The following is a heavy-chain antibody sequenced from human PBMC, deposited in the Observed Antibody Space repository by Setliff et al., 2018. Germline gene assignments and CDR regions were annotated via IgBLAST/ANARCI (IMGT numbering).Heavy chain of an antibody. CDR2: IGPASNT. V-gene: IGHV3-13*01. CDR3: SRDLQGSGDYVVDY. Sequence: PGGSLRLSCAVSGFIFSNYDMHWVRQITGKGLEWVSSIGPASNTYYSGSVKGRFTISRDNAKNSLYLQMNSLRAEDTAVYYCSRDLQGSGDYVVDYWGQGTLVTVSS. D-gene: IGHD4-17*01. CDR1: GFIFSNYD. J-gene: IGHJ4*02.